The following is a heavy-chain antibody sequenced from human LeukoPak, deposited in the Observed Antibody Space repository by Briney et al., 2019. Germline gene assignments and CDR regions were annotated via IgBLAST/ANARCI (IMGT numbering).Heavy chain of an antibody. CDR3: VRDPDALDY. CDR2: IRSGGSPI. J-gene: IGHJ4*02. V-gene: IGHV3-48*02. CDR1: GFIFSSYS. Sequence: GRSLRLSCVASGFIFSSYSMNWVRQAPGKGLEWVSYIRSGGSPIYYADSVKGRFAISRDDARNSLYLQMNGLRDEDTAVYYCVRDPDALDYWGQGTPVTVSS.